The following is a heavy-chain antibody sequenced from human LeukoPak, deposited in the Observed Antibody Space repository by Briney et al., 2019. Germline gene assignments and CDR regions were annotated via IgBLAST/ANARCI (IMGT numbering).Heavy chain of an antibody. V-gene: IGHV5-51*01. J-gene: IGHJ4*02. CDR3: AREYSGYDSHFDY. CDR1: GYSFNTYW. Sequence: GESLKISCKGSGYSFNTYWIAWVRQMPGKGLEWMGIIYPGDSDTRYSPSFQGQVTISADKSISTAYLQWRTLKASDTAMYYCAREYSGYDSHFDYWGQGTLVTVSS. D-gene: IGHD5-12*01. CDR2: IYPGDSDT.